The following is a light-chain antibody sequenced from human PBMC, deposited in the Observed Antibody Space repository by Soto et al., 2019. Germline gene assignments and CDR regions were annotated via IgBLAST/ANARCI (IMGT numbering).Light chain of an antibody. CDR1: SSDVGSYNR. Sequence: QSALTQPPSVSGSPGQSVTNSCTGTSSDVGSYNRVSWYQQPPGTAPKLMIYEVSNRPSGVPDRFSGSKSGNTASLTISGLQPEDEADYYCNSYTSSNTYVFGTGTKLTVL. J-gene: IGLJ1*01. CDR2: EVS. CDR3: NSYTSSNTYV. V-gene: IGLV2-18*02.